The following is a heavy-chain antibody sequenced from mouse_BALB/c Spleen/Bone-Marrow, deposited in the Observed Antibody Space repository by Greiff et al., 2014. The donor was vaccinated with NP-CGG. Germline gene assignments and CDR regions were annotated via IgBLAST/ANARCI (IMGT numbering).Heavy chain of an antibody. J-gene: IGHJ2*01. D-gene: IGHD2-1*01. CDR3: VRGNYGNYVDYFDF. Sequence: EVMLVESGGGLVQPGGSLKLSCAASGFTFSNYGMSWVRQTPDKRLELVATINSDGGSTYYPDSVKGRFTIYRDIAKNTLYLQMSSLKSEETAMYYCVRGNYGNYVDYFDFWGQGTTLTVSS. CDR2: INSDGGST. CDR1: GFTFSNYG. V-gene: IGHV5-6-3*01.